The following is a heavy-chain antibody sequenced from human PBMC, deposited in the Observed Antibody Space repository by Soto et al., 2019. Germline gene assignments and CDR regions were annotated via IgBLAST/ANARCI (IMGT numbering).Heavy chain of an antibody. CDR2: VYWNDDK. D-gene: IGHD1-1*01. Sequence: SGPTLVNPTQTLTLTCTLSGISLSTSGVGLGWTRQTPGKALEWLALVYWNDDKHYSPSLKSRLTITKDTSKNQAILTMTNMDPADTATYYCARGLATLPVFAFDIWGQGTVVTVSS. J-gene: IGHJ3*02. V-gene: IGHV2-5*01. CDR3: ARGLATLPVFAFDI. CDR1: GISLSTSGVG.